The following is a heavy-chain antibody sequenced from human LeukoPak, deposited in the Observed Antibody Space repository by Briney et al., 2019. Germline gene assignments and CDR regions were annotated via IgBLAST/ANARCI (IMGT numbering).Heavy chain of an antibody. Sequence: PSETLSLICSVSSGSISNYYWSCVRQPPGKGLEWIGYIYYSGSTNYNPSLRSRVTISVDTSKSQFSLNLRFVTAADTAVYYCARHRYSGSFSFYYWGQGNPVTVSS. CDR1: SGSISNYY. J-gene: IGHJ4*02. CDR3: ARHRYSGSFSFYY. V-gene: IGHV4-59*08. CDR2: IYYSGST. D-gene: IGHD1-26*01.